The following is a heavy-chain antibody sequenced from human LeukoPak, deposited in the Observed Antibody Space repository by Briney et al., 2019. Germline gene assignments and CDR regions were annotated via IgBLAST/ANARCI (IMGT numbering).Heavy chain of an antibody. CDR3: SYGSGSYQA. V-gene: IGHV4-4*03. CDR2: NNHSGRT. Sequence: PPGTPSLTCAVPGGSISSSNWWSWVRKPPGKGLEGIGENNHSGRTNYNPSLKSRVTKSVDSSWNQFSLKLRSVTGADAGVYYCSYGSGSYQAWGQGTLVTVSS. J-gene: IGHJ5*02. D-gene: IGHD3-10*01. CDR1: GGSISSSNW.